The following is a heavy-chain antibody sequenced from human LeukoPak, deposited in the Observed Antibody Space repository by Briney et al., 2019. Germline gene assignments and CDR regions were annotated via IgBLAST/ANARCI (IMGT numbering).Heavy chain of an antibody. V-gene: IGHV4-30-2*01. CDR2: IYHSGST. CDR1: GGSISSGAYY. D-gene: IGHD6-13*01. J-gene: IGHJ4*02. Sequence: SQTLSLTCTVSGGSISSGAYYWSWIRQPPGKGLEWIGYIYHSGSTYYNPSLKSRVTISVDRSKNQFSLKLSSVTAADTAVYYCARVPLRIAAAGRDFDYWGQGTLVTVSS. CDR3: ARVPLRIAAAGRDFDY.